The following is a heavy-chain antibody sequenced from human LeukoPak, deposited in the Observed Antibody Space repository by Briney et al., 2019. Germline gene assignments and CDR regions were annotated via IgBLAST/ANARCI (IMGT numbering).Heavy chain of an antibody. CDR3: ARENVYYGSGSYYNTANWFEP. CDR2: IYCSGST. J-gene: IGHJ5*02. V-gene: IGHV4-30-4*01. Sequence: PSQTLSLTCTVSGGSISSGDFYWSWIRQPPGKGLEWIGYIYCSGSTYYNPSLKSRATISVDTSTNELSLKLSSVSAAATGVYYCARENVYYGSGSYYNTANWFEPWGQGTLFTVSS. CDR1: GGSISSGDFY. D-gene: IGHD3-10*01.